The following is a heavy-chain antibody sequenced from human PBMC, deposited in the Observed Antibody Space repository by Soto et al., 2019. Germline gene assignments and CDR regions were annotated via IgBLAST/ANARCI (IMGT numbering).Heavy chain of an antibody. CDR2: IYYGANA. J-gene: IGHJ4*02. Sequence: SETLSLTCTVSGGSIRSYYWSWIRQPPGKGLEWMGYIYYGANANYNPSLKSRVTTSVDMSKNQFSLKVTSVTAADTAVYYCARWDSGTFSFDLWGQETLLTVSS. D-gene: IGHD1-26*01. CDR3: ARWDSGTFSFDL. CDR1: GGSIRSYY. V-gene: IGHV4-59*01.